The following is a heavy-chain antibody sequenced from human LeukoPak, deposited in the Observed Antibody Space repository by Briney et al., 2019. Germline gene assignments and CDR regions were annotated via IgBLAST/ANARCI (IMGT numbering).Heavy chain of an antibody. J-gene: IGHJ4*02. CDR3: APDLGIVV. V-gene: IGHV3-23*01. Sequence: GGSLRLSCAASGFTFSSYAMSWVRQAPGKGLGWVSTFSGSGGNTYYADSVKGRFTISRDNSKNTLYLQMNSLRAEDTAVYYCAPDLGIVVWGQGTLVTVSS. CDR2: FSGSGGNT. D-gene: IGHD2-2*03. CDR1: GFTFSSYA.